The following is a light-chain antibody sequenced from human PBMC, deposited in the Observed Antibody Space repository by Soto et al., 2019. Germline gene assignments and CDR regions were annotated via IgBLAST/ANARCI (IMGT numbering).Light chain of an antibody. Sequence: QSVLTQPPSACRYPGQSVTISCTGTSSDVGGYNQGSLNQQHSGKAPKVIIYEVSKRPSGVPDRFSGSTSGSTASLTVAVLQSEDEADYFGSSSAFTNIFDFGSGTKATVL. V-gene: IGLV2-8*01. CDR1: SSDVGGYNQ. CDR3: SSSAFTNIFD. CDR2: EVS. J-gene: IGLJ1*01.